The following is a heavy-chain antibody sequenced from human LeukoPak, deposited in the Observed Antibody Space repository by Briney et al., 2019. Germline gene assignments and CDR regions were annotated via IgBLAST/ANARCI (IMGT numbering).Heavy chain of an antibody. CDR1: GFTFSSYA. J-gene: IGHJ4*02. Sequence: PGRSLRLSCAASGFTFSSYAMHWVRQAPGKGLEWVAVISYDGSNKYYADSVKGRFTISRDNSKNTLYLQMNSLRAEDTAVYYCARKAGSFDYWGQGTLVTVSS. CDR2: ISYDGSNK. CDR3: ARKAGSFDY. V-gene: IGHV3-30*04. D-gene: IGHD6-13*01.